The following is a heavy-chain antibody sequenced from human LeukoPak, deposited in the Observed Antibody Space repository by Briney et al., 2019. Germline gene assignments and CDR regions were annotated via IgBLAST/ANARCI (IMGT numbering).Heavy chain of an antibody. CDR2: ITHGGST. CDR3: ARHADYDSNWFDP. CDR1: GGSFSGYY. Sequence: KTSETLSLTCGAYGGSFSGYYWSWIRQSTGKELEWIGEITHGGSTRYNPSLKSRVTISVDRSKNQFSLKLSSVTAADTAVYYCARHADYDSNWFDPWGQGTQVTVSS. J-gene: IGHJ5*02. V-gene: IGHV4-34*01. D-gene: IGHD4/OR15-4a*01.